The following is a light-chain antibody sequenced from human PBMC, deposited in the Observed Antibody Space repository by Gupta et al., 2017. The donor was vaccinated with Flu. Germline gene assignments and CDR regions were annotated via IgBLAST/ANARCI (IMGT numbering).Light chain of an antibody. J-gene: IGKJ2*01. CDR2: DAS. V-gene: IGKV3-11*01. CDR1: QSVGTY. Sequence: ETGLTQSPATLSLSPGERATLSCRASQSVGTYLAWYQKKPGQAPRLLIYDASNRDTGIPARFSGSGSGTDFTLTISSWEPEDFAVYYCQKRSNWPPYTFGQGTRMEIK. CDR3: QKRSNWPPYT.